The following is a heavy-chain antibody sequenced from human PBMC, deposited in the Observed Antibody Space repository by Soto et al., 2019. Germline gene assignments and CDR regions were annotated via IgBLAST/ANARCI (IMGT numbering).Heavy chain of an antibody. Sequence: QVQLVQSGAEVKKPGSSVKVSCKASGGTFSSYAISWVRQAPGQGLEWMGGIIPIFGTANYAQKFQGRVTITADESTSAAYRALSSLRSEDTAVYYCASGLRAPITMVRGVNNWFDPWGQGTLVTVSS. D-gene: IGHD3-10*01. J-gene: IGHJ5*02. CDR2: IIPIFGTA. CDR3: ASGLRAPITMVRGVNNWFDP. V-gene: IGHV1-69*12. CDR1: GGTFSSYA.